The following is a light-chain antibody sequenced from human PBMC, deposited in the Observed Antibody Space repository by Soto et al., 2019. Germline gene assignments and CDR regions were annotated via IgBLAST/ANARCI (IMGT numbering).Light chain of an antibody. CDR3: HQYGSSPRT. V-gene: IGKV3-20*01. CDR2: ATS. J-gene: IGKJ1*01. Sequence: DIVLTQSPGTLSLSPGERATLSCRASQSVSSDYLAWYQQKPGQAPRLLIYATSSRATGIPDRFSGSGSGTDFTLTISRLEPEDFAVYYCHQYGSSPRTFGQGTKVEIK. CDR1: QSVSSDY.